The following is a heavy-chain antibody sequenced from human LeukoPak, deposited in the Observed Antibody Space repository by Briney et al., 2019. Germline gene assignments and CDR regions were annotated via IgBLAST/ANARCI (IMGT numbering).Heavy chain of an antibody. CDR2: IYYSGST. J-gene: IGHJ4*02. CDR1: GGSISSDY. D-gene: IGHD1-14*01. V-gene: IGHV4-59*08. CDR3: ARLAYRLSTGYYFDY. Sequence: SETLSLTCTVSGGSISSDYWGWIRQPPGKGLEWIGYIYYSGSTNYNPSLKSRVTISVDTSKNQLSLRLSSVTAADTAVFYCARLAYRLSTGYYFDYWGQGTLVTVSS.